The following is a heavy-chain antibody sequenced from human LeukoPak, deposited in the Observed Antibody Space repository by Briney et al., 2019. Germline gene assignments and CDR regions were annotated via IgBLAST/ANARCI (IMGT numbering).Heavy chain of an antibody. CDR3: AKDLPYYYGSGSSFDY. CDR2: ISGSGGST. J-gene: IGHJ4*02. CDR1: GFTFSSYA. V-gene: IGHV3-23*01. D-gene: IGHD3-10*01. Sequence: PGGSLRLSCAASGFTFSSYAMSWVRQAPGKGVEWVSAISGSGGSTYYADSVKGRFTISRDNSKNTLYLQMNSLRAEDTAVYYCAKDLPYYYGSGSSFDYWGQGTLVTVSS.